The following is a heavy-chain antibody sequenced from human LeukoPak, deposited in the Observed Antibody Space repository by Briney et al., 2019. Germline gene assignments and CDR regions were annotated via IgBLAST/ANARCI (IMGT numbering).Heavy chain of an antibody. D-gene: IGHD2-15*01. CDR1: GGTFSSYA. CDR2: IIPIFGTA. V-gene: IGHV1-69*06. J-gene: IGHJ6*03. CDR3: ATRRGYCSGGSCYSSTYYYYMDV. Sequence: GASVKVSCKASGGTFSSYAISWVRQAPGQGLEWMGGIIPIFGTANYAQKFQGRVTITADKSTSTAYMELSSLRSEDTAVYYCATRRGYCSGGSCYSSTYYYYMDVWGKGTTVTVSS.